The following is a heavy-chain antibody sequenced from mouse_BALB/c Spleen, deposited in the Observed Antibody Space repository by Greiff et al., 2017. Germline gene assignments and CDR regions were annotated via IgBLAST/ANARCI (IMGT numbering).Heavy chain of an antibody. J-gene: IGHJ4*01. CDR3: ARHVLDSSGYLDY. CDR2: ISSGGSYT. D-gene: IGHD3-2*01. Sequence: DVKLVESGGDLVKPGGSLKLSCAASGFTFSSYGMSWVRQTPDKRLEWVATISSGGSYTYYPDSVKGRFTISRDNAKNTLYLQMSSLKSEDTAMYYCARHVLDSSGYLDYWGQGTSVTVSS. CDR1: GFTFSSYG. V-gene: IGHV5-6*02.